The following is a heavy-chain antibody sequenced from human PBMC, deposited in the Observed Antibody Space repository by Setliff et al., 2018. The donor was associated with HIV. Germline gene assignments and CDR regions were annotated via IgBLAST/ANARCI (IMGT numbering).Heavy chain of an antibody. Sequence: GGSLRLSCAASVFTFNNYGMNWVRQDPGKGLEWVAFIRYDGSKKYYVDSVKGRFTISRDNSKNTLYLQMNSLRVEDTAVYYCAKDVCSGAYCYAYYYYGMDVWGQGTMVTVSS. V-gene: IGHV3-30*02. CDR1: VFTFNNYG. CDR3: AKDVCSGAYCYAYYYYGMDV. J-gene: IGHJ6*02. CDR2: IRYDGSKK. D-gene: IGHD2-15*01.